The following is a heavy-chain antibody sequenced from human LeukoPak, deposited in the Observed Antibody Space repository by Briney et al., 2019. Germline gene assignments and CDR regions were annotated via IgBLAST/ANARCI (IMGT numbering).Heavy chain of an antibody. V-gene: IGHV1-2*06. CDR1: GYTFTGYY. Sequence: ASVKVSCKASGYTFTGYYMHWVRQAPGQGLEWMGRINPNSGGTNYAQKFQGRVTMTRDTSISTAYMELSRLRSDDTAVYYCARASIAAAGANKDYYYYGMDVWGQGTTVTVSS. J-gene: IGHJ6*02. CDR3: ARASIAAAGANKDYYYYGMDV. D-gene: IGHD6-13*01. CDR2: INPNSGGT.